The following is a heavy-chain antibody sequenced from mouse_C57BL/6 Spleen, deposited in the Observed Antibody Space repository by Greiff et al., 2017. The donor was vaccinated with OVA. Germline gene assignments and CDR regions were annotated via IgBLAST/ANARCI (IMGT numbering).Heavy chain of an antibody. CDR2: IHPNSGST. J-gene: IGHJ2*01. D-gene: IGHD2-5*01. Sequence: QVQLKQPGAELVKPGASVKLSCKASGYTFTSYWMHWVKQRPGQGLEWIGMIHPNSGSTNYNEKFKSKATLTVDKSSSTAYMQLSSLTSEDSAVYYCATAYYSNPYYFDYWGQGTTLTVSS. CDR1: GYTFTSYW. V-gene: IGHV1-64*01. CDR3: ATAYYSNPYYFDY.